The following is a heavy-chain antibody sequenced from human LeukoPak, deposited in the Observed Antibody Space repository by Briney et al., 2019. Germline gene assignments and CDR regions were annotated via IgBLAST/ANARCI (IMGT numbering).Heavy chain of an antibody. CDR1: GFTFSSYA. V-gene: IGHV3-23*03. Sequence: GGSLRLSCAASGFTFSSYAMSWVRQAPGKGLEWVSVIYSGGSGGSTYYGDSVKGRFAISRGNSKNTLFLQMNSLRAEDTAVYYCATGWSLDYWGQGTLVTVSS. J-gene: IGHJ4*02. D-gene: IGHD6-19*01. CDR3: ATGWSLDY. CDR2: IYSGGSGGST.